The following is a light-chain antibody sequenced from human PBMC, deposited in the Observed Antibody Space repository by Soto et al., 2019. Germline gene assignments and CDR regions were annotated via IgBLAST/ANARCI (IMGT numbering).Light chain of an antibody. CDR2: DAS. J-gene: IGKJ2*01. CDR1: QSISSW. Sequence: IQMPQSPSTLSASVGDRVTITCRASQSISSWLAWYQQKPGKAPKLLIYDASSLESGVPSRFSGSGSGTEFTLTISSLQPDDFATYYCQQYNSYLYTFGQGTKLEIK. CDR3: QQYNSYLYT. V-gene: IGKV1-5*01.